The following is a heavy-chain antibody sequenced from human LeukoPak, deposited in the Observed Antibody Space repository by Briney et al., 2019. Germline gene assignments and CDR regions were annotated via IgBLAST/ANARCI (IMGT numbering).Heavy chain of an antibody. D-gene: IGHD1-26*01. CDR3: ARVTYSGNYGLDY. Sequence: PSETLSLTCTVSGGSISSGDYYWSWIRQHPGKGLEWIGYIYYSGSTYYNPSLKSRITISVDTSKNQFSLKLSSVTAADTAVYYCARVTYSGNYGLDYWGQGTLVTVSS. V-gene: IGHV4-31*03. CDR2: IYYSGST. CDR1: GGSISSGDYY. J-gene: IGHJ4*02.